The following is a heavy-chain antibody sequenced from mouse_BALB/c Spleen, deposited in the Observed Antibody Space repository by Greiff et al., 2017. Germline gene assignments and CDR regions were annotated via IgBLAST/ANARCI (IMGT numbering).Heavy chain of an antibody. V-gene: IGHV5-17*02. Sequence: EVKLMESGGGLVQPGGSRKLSCAASGFTFSSFGMHWVRQAPEKGLEWVAYLSSGSSTIYYADTVKGRFTISRDNPKNTLFLQMTSLRSEDTAMYYCARRGYDGVYAMDYWGQGTSVTVSS. CDR3: ARRGYDGVYAMDY. CDR1: GFTFSSFG. D-gene: IGHD2-14*01. J-gene: IGHJ4*01. CDR2: LSSGSSTI.